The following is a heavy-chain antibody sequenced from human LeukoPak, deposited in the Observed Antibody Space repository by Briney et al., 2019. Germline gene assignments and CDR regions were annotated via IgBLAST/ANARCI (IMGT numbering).Heavy chain of an antibody. Sequence: PGGSLRLSCAASGFTFSNFWMNWVRQAPGKGLEWVGRTRNKANSYTTEYAASVKGRFTISRDDSKNSLYLQMSSLKTEDTAVYFCAREMYTGSYFLGAFDIWGQGTVVTVSS. V-gene: IGHV3-72*01. CDR3: AREMYTGSYFLGAFDI. D-gene: IGHD1-26*01. J-gene: IGHJ3*02. CDR1: GFTFSNFW. CDR2: TRNKANSYTT.